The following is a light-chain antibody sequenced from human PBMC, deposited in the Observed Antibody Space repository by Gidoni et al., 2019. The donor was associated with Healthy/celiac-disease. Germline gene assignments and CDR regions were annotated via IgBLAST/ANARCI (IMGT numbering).Light chain of an antibody. Sequence: EIVMTQSPATLSVSPGERATLSCRASQSVNSNLAWYQQKPGQAPRLLIYGASTRATGIPARFSGSGSGTEFTLTISSLQSEDFAVYYCQQYNNWPRKFXQGTKVEIK. J-gene: IGKJ1*01. V-gene: IGKV3-15*01. CDR3: QQYNNWPRK. CDR1: QSVNSN. CDR2: GAS.